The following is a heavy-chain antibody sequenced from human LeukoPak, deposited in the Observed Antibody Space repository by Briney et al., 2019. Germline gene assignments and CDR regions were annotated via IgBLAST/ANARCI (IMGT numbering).Heavy chain of an antibody. CDR3: ARGRLDYFDY. Sequence: SETLSLTCTVSGASISIGGYYWSWIRQPPGKGLEWIGYIYHSGSTYYNPSLKSRVTISVDRSKNQFSLKLSSVTAADTAVYYCARGRLDYFDYWGQGTLVTVSS. CDR2: IYHSGST. J-gene: IGHJ4*02. CDR1: GASISIGGYY. V-gene: IGHV4-30-2*01.